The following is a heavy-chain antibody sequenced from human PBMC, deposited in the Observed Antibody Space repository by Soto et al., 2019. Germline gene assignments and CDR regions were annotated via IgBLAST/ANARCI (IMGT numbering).Heavy chain of an antibody. CDR2: TYFKSKWYN. J-gene: IGHJ5*02. CDR1: GDRVSSNSAA. D-gene: IGHD1-1*01. V-gene: IGHV6-1*01. CDR3: AREVDDGPNWLDR. Sequence: SQTLSLTCAISGDRVSSNSAAWNWIRQSPSRGLEWLGRTYFKSKWYNDYAVSVESRITINPDTSKNHFSLHLNSVTPEDAAMYFGAREVDDGPNWLDRWGQGTRVTVSS.